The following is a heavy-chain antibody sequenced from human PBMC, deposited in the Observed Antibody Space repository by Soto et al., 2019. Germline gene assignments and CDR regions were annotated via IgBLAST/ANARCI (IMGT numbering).Heavy chain of an antibody. J-gene: IGHJ4*01. CDR1: GYTFTDLY. CDR3: AMDNCGHLDY. CDR2: VDPRSGDR. V-gene: IGHV1-2*02. D-gene: IGHD2-21*01. Sequence: QVQLVQSGAELKKPGASVRVSCKPSGYTFTDLYIHWVRQAPGQGLEWMGWVDPRSGDRRNTQKVQGRVTMSRDTSTSTVYIELNSLTSVDTAVYDCAMDNCGHLDYWG.